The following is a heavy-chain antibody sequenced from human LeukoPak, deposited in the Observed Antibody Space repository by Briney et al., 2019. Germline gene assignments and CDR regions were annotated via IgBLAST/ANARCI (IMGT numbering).Heavy chain of an antibody. CDR3: ARAYYYMDV. Sequence: SETLSLTCAVYGGSFSGYYWSWIRQPPGNGLEWIGEINHSGSTNYNPSLKSRVTISVDTSKNQFSLKLSSVTAADTAVYYCARAYYYMDVWGKGTTVTVSS. J-gene: IGHJ6*03. V-gene: IGHV4-34*01. CDR1: GGSFSGYY. CDR2: INHSGST.